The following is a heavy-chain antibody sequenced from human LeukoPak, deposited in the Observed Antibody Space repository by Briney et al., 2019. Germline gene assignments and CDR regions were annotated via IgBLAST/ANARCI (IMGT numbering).Heavy chain of an antibody. CDR2: IKKDGSEK. D-gene: IGHD2-2*01. J-gene: IGHJ4*02. CDR1: GLTFSDSW. Sequence: GGSLRLSCAASGLTFSDSWMNWVRQAPGKGLEWVANIKKDGSEKYYVDSVKGRFTISRDNAKNSLYLQMNSLRAEDTAMYYCAREYYSSIDYWGQGTLVTVSS. V-gene: IGHV3-7*01. CDR3: AREYYSSIDY.